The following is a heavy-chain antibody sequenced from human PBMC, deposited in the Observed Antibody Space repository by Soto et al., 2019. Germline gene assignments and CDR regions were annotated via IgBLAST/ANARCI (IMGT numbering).Heavy chain of an antibody. Sequence: SETLSLTCTVTGGSMTSCYQYWTWIRQHPGKGLDWTGYINHRGSFYYNPSLKSRLSMSVDTSKNQFSLNVTSVTAADTAVYYCARELPQRQGRNMDVWGKGTTVTVSS. CDR3: ARELPQRQGRNMDV. J-gene: IGHJ6*04. D-gene: IGHD1-1*01. V-gene: IGHV4-31*03. CDR2: INHRGSF. CDR1: GGSMTSCYQY.